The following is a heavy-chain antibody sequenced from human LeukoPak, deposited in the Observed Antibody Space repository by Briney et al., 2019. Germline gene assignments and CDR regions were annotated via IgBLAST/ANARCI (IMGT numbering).Heavy chain of an antibody. J-gene: IGHJ4*02. Sequence: SQTLSLTCAVSGGSISSGGYSWSWIRQPPGKGLEWIVYIYYSGSTYYNPSLKSRVTISVDTSKNQFSLKLSSVTAADTAVYYCARVGDGYNSANYFDYWGQGTLVTVSS. CDR1: GGSISSGGYS. D-gene: IGHD5-24*01. CDR2: IYYSGST. CDR3: ARVGDGYNSANYFDY. V-gene: IGHV4-30-4*07.